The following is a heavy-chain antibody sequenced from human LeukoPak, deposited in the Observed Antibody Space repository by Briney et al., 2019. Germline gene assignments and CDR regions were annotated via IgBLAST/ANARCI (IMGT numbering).Heavy chain of an antibody. V-gene: IGHV3-7*01. CDR2: IKQDGSEK. J-gene: IGHJ4*02. CDR1: GFTFSSYW. CDR3: AREGVVAAGDY. Sequence: GGSLRLSCAASGFTFSSYWMRWVRRAPGKGLEWVANIKQDGSEKNYVDSVKGRFTISRDNGKNALYLLMNSLRAEDTAVYYCAREGVVAAGDYWGQGTLVTVSS. D-gene: IGHD2-15*01.